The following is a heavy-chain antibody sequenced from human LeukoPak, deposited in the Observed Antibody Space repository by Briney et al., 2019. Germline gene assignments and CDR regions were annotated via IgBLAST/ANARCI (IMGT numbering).Heavy chain of an antibody. CDR1: GFTFSSYA. Sequence: GGSLRLSCAASGFTFSSYAMSWVRQAPGKGLEWVSAISGSGGSTYYADSVKGRFTISRDNSKNTLYLQMNSLRAEDTAVYYCAKVENIVVVPAALPVWGQGTLVTVSS. V-gene: IGHV3-23*01. J-gene: IGHJ4*02. CDR3: AKVENIVVVPAALPV. CDR2: ISGSGGST. D-gene: IGHD2-2*01.